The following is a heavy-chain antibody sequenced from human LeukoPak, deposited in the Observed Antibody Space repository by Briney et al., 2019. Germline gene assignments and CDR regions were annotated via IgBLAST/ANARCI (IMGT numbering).Heavy chain of an antibody. J-gene: IGHJ6*04. CDR2: ISGSGGST. CDR1: GFTFSSYA. Sequence: GGSLGLSCAASGFTFSSYAMSWVRQAPGKGLEWVSAISGSGGSTYYADSVKGRFTVSRDNSKNTLYLQMNSLRAEDTAVYYCAKLYGSGSWDYYYGMDVWGKGTTVTVSS. D-gene: IGHD3-10*01. CDR3: AKLYGSGSWDYYYGMDV. V-gene: IGHV3-23*01.